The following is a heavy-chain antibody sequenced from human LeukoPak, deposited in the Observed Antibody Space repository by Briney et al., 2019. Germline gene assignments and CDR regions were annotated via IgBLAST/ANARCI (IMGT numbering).Heavy chain of an antibody. CDR1: GFTFSSYA. J-gene: IGHJ4*02. CDR3: ATPAYRDRGGFEY. D-gene: IGHD1-26*01. CDR2: VSGTTGNT. V-gene: IGHV3-23*01. Sequence: GGSLRLSCAASGFTFSSYAMFWVRQAPGQGLAWVSAVSGTTGNTYYADSVKGRFTISRDNSKNTVYLQMDSLRVDDTAVHYCATPAYRDRGGFEYWGQGTLVTVSS.